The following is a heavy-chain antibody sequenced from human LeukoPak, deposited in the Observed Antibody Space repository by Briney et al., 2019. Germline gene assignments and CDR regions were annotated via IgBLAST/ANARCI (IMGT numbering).Heavy chain of an antibody. Sequence: PSETLSLTCAVYGGSFSSYYWGWIRQPPGKGLKWIGSIYYSGSTYYNPSLKSRVTISVDTSKNQFSLKLSSVTAADTAVYYCAREGGDYGGNSQFWYFDLWGRGTLVTVSS. D-gene: IGHD4-23*01. CDR2: IYYSGST. CDR1: GGSFSSYY. V-gene: IGHV4-39*07. CDR3: AREGGDYGGNSQFWYFDL. J-gene: IGHJ2*01.